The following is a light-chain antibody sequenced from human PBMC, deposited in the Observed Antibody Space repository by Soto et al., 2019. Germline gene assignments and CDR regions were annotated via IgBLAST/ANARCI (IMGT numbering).Light chain of an antibody. J-gene: IGLJ2*01. V-gene: IGLV2-11*01. CDR3: CSYAGSYTPVV. CDR2: DVS. CDR1: SSDVGGYNY. Sequence: QSVLTQPRSVSGSPGQSVTISCTGTSSDVGGYNYVSWYQQHPGKAPKLMIYDVSKRPSGVPDRFSGSKSGNTASLTISGLQAEDEADDYCCSYAGSYTPVVFGGGTKLTVL.